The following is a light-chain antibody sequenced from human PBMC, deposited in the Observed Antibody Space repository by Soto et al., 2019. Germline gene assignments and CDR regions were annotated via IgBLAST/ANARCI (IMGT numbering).Light chain of an antibody. CDR1: QSVSSN. V-gene: IGKV3-15*01. CDR3: QQYNNWTPIT. Sequence: IVMTQSPATLSLSPGERATLSCSASQSVSSNVAWYQQIPGQTPRLLIYGAATRATGSPARCSGSGAGTEFTLTISSRQSEDFAVYYCQQYNNWTPITVGQGTRLEI. J-gene: IGKJ5*01. CDR2: GAA.